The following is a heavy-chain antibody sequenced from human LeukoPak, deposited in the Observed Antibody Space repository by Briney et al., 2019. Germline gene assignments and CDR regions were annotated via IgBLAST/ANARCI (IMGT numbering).Heavy chain of an antibody. J-gene: IGHJ4*02. Sequence: GGSLRLSCAASGFTVSSSYMSWVRQAPGKGLEWVSVIYSDDSTFYADSVKGRFTISRDNSKNTVFLQMNSLRAEDTALYYCAKVAHSSGWYWGQGTLVTVSS. CDR2: IYSDDST. D-gene: IGHD6-19*01. V-gene: IGHV3-53*01. CDR1: GFTVSSSY. CDR3: AKVAHSSGWY.